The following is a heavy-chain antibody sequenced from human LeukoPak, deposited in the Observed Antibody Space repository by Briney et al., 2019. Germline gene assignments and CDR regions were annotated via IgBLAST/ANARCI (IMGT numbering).Heavy chain of an antibody. V-gene: IGHV3-23*01. CDR1: GFTFSSYA. J-gene: IGHJ4*02. CDR2: ISGSGGTT. D-gene: IGHD3-10*01. CDR3: AKDASGSYYDVGDY. Sequence: GGSLRLSCAASGFTFSSYAMSWVRQPPGKGLEWVSAISGSGGTTYYADSVKGRFTISRDNSMNPLYLQMNSLRAEDTAVYYCAKDASGSYYDVGDYWGQGTLVTVSS.